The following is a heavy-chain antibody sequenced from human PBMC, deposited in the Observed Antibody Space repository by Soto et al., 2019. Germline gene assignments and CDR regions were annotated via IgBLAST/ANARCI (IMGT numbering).Heavy chain of an antibody. Sequence: QVHLVQAGAEVRKPGASVQVSCKASGYNFSSHDIHWVRQAPGQGLEWMGWINAGNGNTRYSQKFQDRITITRDASASTAYMELSSLRSEDTAIYCCARDSFYCGGRYCYHYSFYMDVWGKGTTVTVSS. CDR2: INAGNGNT. V-gene: IGHV1-3*01. CDR3: ARDSFYCGGRYCYHYSFYMDV. CDR1: GYNFSSHD. J-gene: IGHJ6*03. D-gene: IGHD2-21*01.